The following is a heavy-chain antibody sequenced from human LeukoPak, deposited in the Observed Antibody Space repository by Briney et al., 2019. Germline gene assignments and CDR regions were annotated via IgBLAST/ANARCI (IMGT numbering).Heavy chain of an antibody. V-gene: IGHV3-48*04. D-gene: IGHD2-21*01. CDR1: GFTFSGYS. CDR3: ARAYLLPSIPYWYFDL. CDR2: ISSPSSTI. Sequence: RPGGSLRLSCAASGFTFSGYSMNWVRQAPGKGLEWLSYISSPSSTIYYADSVRGRFTISRDNAKNSLYLQMNSLRAEDAAIYYCARAYLLPSIPYWYFDLWGRGTLVTVSS. J-gene: IGHJ2*01.